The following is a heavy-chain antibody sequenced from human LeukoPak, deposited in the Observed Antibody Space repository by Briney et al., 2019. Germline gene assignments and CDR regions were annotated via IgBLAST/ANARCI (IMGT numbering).Heavy chain of an antibody. Sequence: GGSLRLSCAASGFTFDDYGMSWVRQAPGKGLEWVSGINLSSSSRGYADSVKGRFTTSRDSAKKFLYLQMNTLRVEDTALYYCARVDRSADYSLDYRGQGSLVTVSS. D-gene: IGHD3-22*01. CDR1: GFTFDDYG. CDR3: ARVDRSADYSLDY. V-gene: IGHV3-20*04. J-gene: IGHJ4*02. CDR2: INLSSSSR.